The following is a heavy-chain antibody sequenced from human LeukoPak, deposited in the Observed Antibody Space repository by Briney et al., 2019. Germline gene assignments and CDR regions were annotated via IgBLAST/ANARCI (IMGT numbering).Heavy chain of an antibody. CDR3: ARDPWLDY. CDR2: IGTSGNTI. V-gene: IGHV3-48*01. D-gene: IGHD5-12*01. Sequence: GGSLRLSCAASGFTFSCYIMNWVRQAPGKGLEWVSFIGTSGNTIYYADSVKGRFTVSRDNAKNSLYLQMNSLRAEDTAVYYCARDPWLDYWGRGTLVTVSS. J-gene: IGHJ4*02. CDR1: GFTFSCYI.